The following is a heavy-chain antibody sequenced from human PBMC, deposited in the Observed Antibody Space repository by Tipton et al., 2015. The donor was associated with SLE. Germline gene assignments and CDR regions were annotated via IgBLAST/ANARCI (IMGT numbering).Heavy chain of an antibody. Sequence: TLSLTCAVYGGSFSGYYWSWIRQPPGKGLEWIGEINHSGSTNYNPSLKSRVTISVDTSKNQFSLKLSSVTAADTAVYYCARGWRGSGWAPHIWGQGTKVTVSS. CDR2: INHSGST. CDR3: ARGWRGSGWAPHI. D-gene: IGHD6-19*01. J-gene: IGHJ3*02. V-gene: IGHV4-34*01. CDR1: GGSFSGYY.